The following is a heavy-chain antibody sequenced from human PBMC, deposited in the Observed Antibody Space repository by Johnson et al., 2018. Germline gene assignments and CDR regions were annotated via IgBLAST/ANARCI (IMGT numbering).Heavy chain of an antibody. CDR3: ARVWGVYRLDCFDI. V-gene: IGHV4-59*01. CDR1: GGSISSYY. D-gene: IGHD3-16*02. CDR2: IYYSGST. J-gene: IGHJ3*02. Sequence: QVQLQQWGAGLLKPSETLSLTCTVSGGSISSYYWSWIRQPPGKGLEWIGYIYYSGSTNYNPSLKSRVTISVDTSKNQFSLKLSSVTAADTAVYYCARVWGVYRLDCFDIWGQGTMVTVSS.